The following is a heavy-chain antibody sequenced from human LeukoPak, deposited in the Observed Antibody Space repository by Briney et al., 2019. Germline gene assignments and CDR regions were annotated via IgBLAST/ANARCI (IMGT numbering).Heavy chain of an antibody. V-gene: IGHV4-30-4*01. CDR1: GDSISTGGYY. Sequence: PSETLSLTCTVSGDSISTGGYYWTWIRQSPGKGLEWIGYIFYRGSTYYNPSLKSRLTISVDTSKNQFSMKLTSVTAADTAIYFCARDQRSSGSNIFDYWGQGTLVTVSS. D-gene: IGHD1-26*01. CDR3: ARDQRSSGSNIFDY. J-gene: IGHJ4*02. CDR2: IFYRGST.